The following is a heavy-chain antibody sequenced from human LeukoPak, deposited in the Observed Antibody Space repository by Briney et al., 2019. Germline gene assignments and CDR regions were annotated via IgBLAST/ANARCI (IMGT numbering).Heavy chain of an antibody. D-gene: IGHD5-18*01. V-gene: IGHV4-59*01. CDR2: IYYSGST. Sequence: PSETLSLTCTVSGGSISSYYWSWIRQPPGKGLEWLGYIYYSGSTNYNPSLKGRVTISVDTSKNQFSLKLSSVTAADTAVYYCASGGYSYGYGYYFDYWGQGTLVTVSS. CDR1: GGSISSYY. J-gene: IGHJ4*02. CDR3: ASGGYSYGYGYYFDY.